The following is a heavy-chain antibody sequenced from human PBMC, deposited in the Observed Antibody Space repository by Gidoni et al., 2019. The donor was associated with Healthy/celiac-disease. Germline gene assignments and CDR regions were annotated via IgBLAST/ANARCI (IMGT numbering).Heavy chain of an antibody. D-gene: IGHD2-2*01. CDR1: GGSISSSSYY. CDR2: IYYSGST. Sequence: QLQLQESGPGLVKPSETLSLTCTVSGGSISSSSYYWGWIRQPPGKGLEWIGSIYYSGSTYYNPSLKSRVTISVDTSKNQFSLKLSSVTAADTAVYYCARHSGCSSTSCYFPHYYYYYMDVWGKGTTVTVSS. CDR3: ARHSGCSSTSCYFPHYYYYYMDV. J-gene: IGHJ6*03. V-gene: IGHV4-39*01.